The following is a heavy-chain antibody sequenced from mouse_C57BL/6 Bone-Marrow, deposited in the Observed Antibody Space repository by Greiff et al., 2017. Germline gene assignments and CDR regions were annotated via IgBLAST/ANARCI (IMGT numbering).Heavy chain of an antibody. V-gene: IGHV1-9*01. CDR3: ERRVWLRRGAY. Sequence: QVQLQQSGAELMKPGASVKLSCKATGYTFTGYWIEWVKQRPGQGLEWIGEIFPGSGSTYYNEKFKGKATISADTSSNTAYMQLSSLTTEDSAIYYCERRVWLRRGAYWGQGTLVTVSA. J-gene: IGHJ3*01. D-gene: IGHD2-2*01. CDR2: IFPGSGST. CDR1: GYTFTGYW.